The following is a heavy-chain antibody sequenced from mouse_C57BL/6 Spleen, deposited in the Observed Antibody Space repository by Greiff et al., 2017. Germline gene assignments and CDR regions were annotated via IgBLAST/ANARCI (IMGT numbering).Heavy chain of an antibody. D-gene: IGHD1-1*01. J-gene: IGHJ4*01. V-gene: IGHV1-64*01. Sequence: QVQLKQSGAELVKPGASVKLSCKASGYTFTSYWMHWVKQRPGQGLEWIGMIHPNSGSTNYNEKFKSKATLTVDKSSSTAYMQLSSLTSEDSAVYYCARGENYYGGYAMDYWGQGTSVTVSS. CDR2: IHPNSGST. CDR1: GYTFTSYW. CDR3: ARGENYYGGYAMDY.